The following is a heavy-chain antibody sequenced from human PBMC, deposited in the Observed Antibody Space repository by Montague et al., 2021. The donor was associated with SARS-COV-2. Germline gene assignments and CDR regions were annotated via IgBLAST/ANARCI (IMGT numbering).Heavy chain of an antibody. CDR1: GGSITTTSHY. Sequence: SETLSLTCTVSGGSITTTSHYWVWIRQPPGKGLEWIGSIYYSGYTHYNPSLKTRLTLSVDTSTNQFSLKLSSVTAADTAVYHCARLGPGPQGEESWGQGTVVIVSS. CDR3: ARLGPGPQGEES. J-gene: IGHJ5*02. V-gene: IGHV4-39*01. CDR2: IYYSGYT. D-gene: IGHD3-16*01.